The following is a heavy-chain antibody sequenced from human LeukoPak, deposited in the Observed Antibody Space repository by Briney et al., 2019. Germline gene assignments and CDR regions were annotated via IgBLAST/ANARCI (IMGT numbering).Heavy chain of an antibody. Sequence: GGSLRLSCAASGFSFSTYAMHWVRQAPGKGLEWVALIWHDASHTFYTDSVKGRFTISRDNSKNTVYLQMNSLGGEDTAVYYCARALYYDSSGYLYYFDYWGQGTLVTVSS. CDR1: GFSFSTYA. CDR3: ARALYYDSSGYLYYFDY. J-gene: IGHJ4*02. V-gene: IGHV3-33*01. D-gene: IGHD3-22*01. CDR2: IWHDASHT.